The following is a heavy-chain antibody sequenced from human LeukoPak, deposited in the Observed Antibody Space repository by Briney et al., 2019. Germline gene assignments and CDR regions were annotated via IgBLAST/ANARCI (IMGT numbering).Heavy chain of an antibody. V-gene: IGHV1-69*04. Sequence: SVKVSCKASGGTFSSYAISWVRQAPGQGLEWMGRIIPILGIANYAQKFQGRVTITADKSTSTAYMELSSLRSEDTAVYYCASKVNDFSSYYYYMDVWGKGTTVTVSS. D-gene: IGHD3-3*01. CDR1: GGTFSSYA. CDR3: ASKVNDFSSYYYYMDV. CDR2: IIPILGIA. J-gene: IGHJ6*03.